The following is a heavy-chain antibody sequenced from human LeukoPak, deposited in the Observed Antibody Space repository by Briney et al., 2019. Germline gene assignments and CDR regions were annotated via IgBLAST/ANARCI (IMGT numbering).Heavy chain of an antibody. D-gene: IGHD3-16*01. Sequence: SETLSLTCTVSGYSISSGYYWGWIRQPPGKGLEWIGSIYHSGSTYYNPSLESRVTISVDTSKNQFSLKLSSVTAADTAVYYCAREVGVPDAFDIWGQGTMVTVSS. V-gene: IGHV4-38-2*02. CDR1: GYSISSGYY. CDR2: IYHSGST. J-gene: IGHJ3*02. CDR3: AREVGVPDAFDI.